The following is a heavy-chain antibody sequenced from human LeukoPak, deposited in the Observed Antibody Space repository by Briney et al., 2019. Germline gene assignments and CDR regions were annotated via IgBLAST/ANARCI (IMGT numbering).Heavy chain of an antibody. J-gene: IGHJ3*02. Sequence: PSETLSLTCAVYGGSFSGYYWSWIRQPPGKGLEWIGKINHSGSTNYNPSLKSRVTISVDTSKNQFSLKLSSVTAADTAVYYCARDNTSRRRAFDIWGQGTMVTVSS. CDR3: ARDNTSRRRAFDI. CDR2: INHSGST. D-gene: IGHD2/OR15-2a*01. CDR1: GGSFSGYY. V-gene: IGHV4-34*01.